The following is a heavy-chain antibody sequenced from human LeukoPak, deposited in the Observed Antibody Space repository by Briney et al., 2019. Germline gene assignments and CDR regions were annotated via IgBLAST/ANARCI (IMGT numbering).Heavy chain of an antibody. J-gene: IGHJ3*02. CDR2: ISPDDSDI. Sequence: GESLKISCKGSGFSFSDYWIGWVRQLPGKGLEWMGSISPDDSDIKYSPSFRGLVTISIDKSISTAYIQWSGLKASDTAMYYCARGPDSSGWYRDAFDIWGQGTMVTVSS. D-gene: IGHD6-19*01. V-gene: IGHV5-51*01. CDR3: ARGPDSSGWYRDAFDI. CDR1: GFSFSDYW.